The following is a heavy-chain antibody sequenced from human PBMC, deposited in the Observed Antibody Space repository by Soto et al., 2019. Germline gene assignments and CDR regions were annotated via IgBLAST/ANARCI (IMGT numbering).Heavy chain of an antibody. V-gene: IGHV3-48*02. J-gene: IGHJ4*02. CDR1: GFTFSSYS. D-gene: IGHD3-3*01. Sequence: EVQLVESGGGLVQPGGSLRLSCAASGFTFSSYSMNWVRQAPGKGREWVSYISSSSSTIYYADSVKGRFTISRDNAKNSLYLQMNSLRDEDTAVYYCARVGSAEYDFWSGYPLYFDYWGQGALVTVSS. CDR3: ARVGSAEYDFWSGYPLYFDY. CDR2: ISSSSSTI.